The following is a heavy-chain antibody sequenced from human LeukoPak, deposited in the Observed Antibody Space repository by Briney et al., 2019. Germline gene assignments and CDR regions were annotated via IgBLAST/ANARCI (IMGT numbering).Heavy chain of an antibody. D-gene: IGHD2/OR15-2a*01. CDR1: GFIFSSYA. V-gene: IGHV3-30-3*01. J-gene: IGHJ1*01. CDR2: ISYDGSNK. CDR3: ARGAWYFPERDRSEYFQH. Sequence: PGGSLRLSCAASGFIFSSYAMHWVRQAPGKGLEWVALISYDGSNKYYSDSVKGRFTISRDNSKNTLYLQMNSLRAEDTAVYYCARGAWYFPERDRSEYFQHWGQGTLVTVSS.